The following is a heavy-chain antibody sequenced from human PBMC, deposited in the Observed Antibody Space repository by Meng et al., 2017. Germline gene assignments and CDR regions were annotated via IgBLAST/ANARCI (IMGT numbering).Heavy chain of an antibody. CDR3: ARGFAPVAPGAFDY. D-gene: IGHD2-2*01. CDR2: TYYGSKWSH. Sequence: QVQLQQSGPGLVKPSQTLSLTCAISGDSVSSNRAAWNWISQSPSRGLAWLGRTYYGSKWSHDYAVSVKSRIIINADTSKNQFSLQLNSVTPGDTAVYYCARGFAPVAPGAFDYWGQGALVTVSS. J-gene: IGHJ4*02. CDR1: GDSVSSNRAA. V-gene: IGHV6-1*01.